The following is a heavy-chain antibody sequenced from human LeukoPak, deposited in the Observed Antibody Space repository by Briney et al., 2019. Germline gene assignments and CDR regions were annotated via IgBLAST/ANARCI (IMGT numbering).Heavy chain of an antibody. CDR1: GYSFTSYW. D-gene: IGHD6-19*01. Sequence: GESLKISCKGSGYSFTSYWIGWVRQMPGKGLEWMGIIYPGDSDTRYSPSFQGQVTISADKSISTAYLQWSSLKASDTAMYYCARIHWGNKQWLVRSYFDYWGQGTLVTVSS. CDR2: IYPGDSDT. V-gene: IGHV5-51*01. CDR3: ARIHWGNKQWLVRSYFDY. J-gene: IGHJ4*02.